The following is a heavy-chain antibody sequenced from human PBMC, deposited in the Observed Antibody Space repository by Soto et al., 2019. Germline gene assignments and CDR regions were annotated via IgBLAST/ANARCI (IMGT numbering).Heavy chain of an antibody. CDR1: GGSISSFY. CDR3: ARRSGSYNYGLDV. D-gene: IGHD1-26*01. Sequence: SETLSLTCTVSGGSISSFYWSWIRQPPGKGLEWIGYIYYSGSTSYNPSLKSRVTISVDTSKNQFSLKLSSVTAADTAMYYCARRSGSYNYGLDVWGQGTTVTVSS. J-gene: IGHJ6*02. V-gene: IGHV4-59*01. CDR2: IYYSGST.